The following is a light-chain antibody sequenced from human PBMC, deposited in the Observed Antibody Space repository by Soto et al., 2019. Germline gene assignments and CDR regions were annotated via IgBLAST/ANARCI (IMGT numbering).Light chain of an antibody. Sequence: AIQMTQSPSSLSASVGDRVTITCRASQDIKNDLGWYQQKPGRAPKLLMYAASTLHTEVPLRFGASGSGSDFTLTISSLQPEDFATYYCLQDYSYPYTFGQGTKLEIK. V-gene: IGKV1-6*01. J-gene: IGKJ2*01. CDR2: AAS. CDR1: QDIKND. CDR3: LQDYSYPYT.